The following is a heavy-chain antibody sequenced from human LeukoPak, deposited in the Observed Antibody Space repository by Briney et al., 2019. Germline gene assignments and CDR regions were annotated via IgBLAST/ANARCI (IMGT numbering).Heavy chain of an antibody. CDR1: GFTFSSYA. CDR2: ISGSGGST. CDR3: AKDRVAVAGHYYYYYMDV. V-gene: IGHV3-23*01. Sequence: GGSLRLSCAASGFTFSSYAMSWVRQAPGKGLVWVSAISGSGGSTYYADSVKGRFTISRDNPKNTLYLQMNSLRAEDTAVYYCAKDRVAVAGHYYYYYMDVWGEGTTVTVSS. D-gene: IGHD6-19*01. J-gene: IGHJ6*03.